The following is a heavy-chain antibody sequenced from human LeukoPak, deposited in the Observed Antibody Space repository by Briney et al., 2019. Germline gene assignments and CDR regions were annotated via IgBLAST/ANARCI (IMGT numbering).Heavy chain of an antibody. CDR3: AIPRGYSSLPDY. V-gene: IGHV4-4*07. J-gene: IGHJ4*02. D-gene: IGHD5-18*01. CDR1: RGSTSTYY. Sequence: PSETLSLTCTVSRGSTSTYYWSWIRQPAGKGLEWIGRIYPSGNTNFNPSLMSRVTMSIDTSKNQFSLKLSSVTAADTAVYYCAIPRGYSSLPDYWGQGTLVTVSS. CDR2: IYPSGNT.